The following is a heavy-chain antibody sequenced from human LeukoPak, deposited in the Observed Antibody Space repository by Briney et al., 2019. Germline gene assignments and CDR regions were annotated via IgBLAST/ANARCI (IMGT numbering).Heavy chain of an antibody. CDR2: IYTSGST. CDR1: GGSVNSAKYY. J-gene: IGHJ4*02. D-gene: IGHD1-14*01. Sequence: SQTLSLTCTVSGGSVNSAKYYWSWIRQLLGKGLEWIGYIYTSGSTGDNPSLKNRVTISLDTSKNQFSLRLSSVTAADTAVYYCARYPAPRPPDYWGQGTLVIVSS. CDR3: ARYPAPRPPDY. V-gene: IGHV4-31*03.